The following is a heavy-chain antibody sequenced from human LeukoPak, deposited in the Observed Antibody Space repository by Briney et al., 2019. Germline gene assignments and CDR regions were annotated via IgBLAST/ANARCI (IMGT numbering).Heavy chain of an antibody. V-gene: IGHV1-18*01. D-gene: IGHD1-26*01. CDR2: ISAKNGNT. CDR3: ARDTEWEKNPDYFDC. CDR1: GYTFNRYG. J-gene: IGHJ4*02. Sequence: ASVKVSCKASGYTFNRYGISWVRQAPGQGLEWMGWISAKNGNTIYAQKVQGRVTMTTDTSTRTAYMELRSLRSDDTGIYYCARDTEWEKNPDYFDCWGQGTLVTVSS.